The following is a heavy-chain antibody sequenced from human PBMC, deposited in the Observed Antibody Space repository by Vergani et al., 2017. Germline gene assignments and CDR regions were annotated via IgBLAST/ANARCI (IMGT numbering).Heavy chain of an antibody. CDR2: ISGSGGST. V-gene: IGHV3-23*01. CDR3: AKDLFLYSYGQERWFDP. CDR1: GFTFSSYA. Sequence: EVQLLESGGGLVQPGGSLRLSCAASGFTFSSYAMSWVRQAPGKGLEWVSAISGSGGSTYYADSVKGRFTISRDNSKNTLYLQRNSLRAEDTAVYYCAKDLFLYSYGQERWFDPWGQGTLVTVSS. J-gene: IGHJ5*02. D-gene: IGHD5-18*01.